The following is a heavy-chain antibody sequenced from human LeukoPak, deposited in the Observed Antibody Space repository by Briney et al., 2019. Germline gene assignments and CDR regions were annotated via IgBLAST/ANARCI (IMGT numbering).Heavy chain of an antibody. CDR1: GFTFSSYA. V-gene: IGHV3-23*01. Sequence: GGSLRLSCAASGFTFSSYAMSRVRQAPGKGLEWVSAISGSGGSTYYADSVKGRLTISRDNSKNTLYLQMSSLRAEDTAVYYCAKTDLGYCSGGSCLTYFDYWGQGTLVTVSS. CDR2: ISGSGGST. CDR3: AKTDLGYCSGGSCLTYFDY. D-gene: IGHD2-15*01. J-gene: IGHJ4*02.